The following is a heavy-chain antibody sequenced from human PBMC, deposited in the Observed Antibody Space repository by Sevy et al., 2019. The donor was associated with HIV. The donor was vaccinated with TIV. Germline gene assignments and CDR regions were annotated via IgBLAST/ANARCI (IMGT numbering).Heavy chain of an antibody. Sequence: GGSLRLSCAASGFTFSDYYMSWIRQAPGKGLEWVSYISSSGSTIYQADSVKGRFTISRDNAKDSLYLQMNSLRAEDTAVYYCARDGRGFWSGYSYTFDYWGQGTLVTVSS. CDR2: ISSSGSTI. J-gene: IGHJ4*02. CDR1: GFTFSDYY. D-gene: IGHD3-3*01. CDR3: ARDGRGFWSGYSYTFDY. V-gene: IGHV3-11*01.